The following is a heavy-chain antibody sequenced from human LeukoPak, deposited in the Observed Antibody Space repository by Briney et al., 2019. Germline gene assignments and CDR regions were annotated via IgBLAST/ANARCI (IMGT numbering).Heavy chain of an antibody. D-gene: IGHD2-2*01. CDR2: INHSGST. J-gene: IGHJ6*03. CDR3: ARLIPAATYYYMDV. Sequence: SETLSLTCAVYGGPFSGYYWSWIRQPPGKGLEWIGEINHSGSTNYNPSLKSRVTISVDTSKNQFSLKLSSVTAADTAVYYCARLIPAATYYYMDVWGEGTTVTVSS. CDR1: GGPFSGYY. V-gene: IGHV4-34*01.